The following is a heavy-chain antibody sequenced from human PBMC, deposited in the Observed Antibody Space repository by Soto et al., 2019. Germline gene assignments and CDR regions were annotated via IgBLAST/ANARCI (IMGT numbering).Heavy chain of an antibody. V-gene: IGHV1-18*01. CDR1: GYTFSSYG. J-gene: IGHJ4*02. CDR2: ISVYNYNT. D-gene: IGHD6-6*01. Sequence: QVQLVQSGAEVKKPGASVKVSCRASGYTFSSYGISWVRQAPGQGLEWMGWISVYNYNTNYAQKLQGRVTMTTDTPTNTAYMDLRSLISDDTAVYYCARVSSSSEADYWGQGTLVTVSS. CDR3: ARVSSSSEADY.